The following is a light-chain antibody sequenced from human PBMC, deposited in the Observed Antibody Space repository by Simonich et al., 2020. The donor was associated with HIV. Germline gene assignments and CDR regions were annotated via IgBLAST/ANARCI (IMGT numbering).Light chain of an antibody. V-gene: IGKV1-39*01. CDR3: QQTYNTPPWT. J-gene: IGKJ1*01. CDR1: QYISSY. Sequence: DIQMTQSPSSLSASVGDRVTIHCRASQYISSYLNWYQQKPGKAPKLLISAASSLQSGVPSRFSGSGAGTDFTLTISSLQPEDFTTYYCQQTYNTPPWTFGQGTKVEIK. CDR2: AAS.